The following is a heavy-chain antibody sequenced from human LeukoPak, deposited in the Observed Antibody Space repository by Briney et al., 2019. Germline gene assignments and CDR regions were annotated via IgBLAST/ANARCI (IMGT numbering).Heavy chain of an antibody. J-gene: IGHJ4*02. D-gene: IGHD3-10*01. Sequence: RGESLKISCKGSGYSFTSYWIGWVRQMPGKGLEWMGIIYPGDSDTRYSPSFQGQVTISADKSISTAYLQWSSLKASDTAMYYCARHKYYGSETYYPQFEYWGQGTLVAVSS. CDR3: ARHKYYGSETYYPQFEY. V-gene: IGHV5-51*01. CDR1: GYSFTSYW. CDR2: IYPGDSDT.